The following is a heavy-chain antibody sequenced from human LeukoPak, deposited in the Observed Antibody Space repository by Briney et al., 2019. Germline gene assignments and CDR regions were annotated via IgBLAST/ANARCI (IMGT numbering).Heavy chain of an antibody. D-gene: IGHD3-10*02. J-gene: IGHJ6*04. Sequence: GGSLRLSCAASRFTFSKYSMNWVRETPGKGLEWVAVTSYDGSNKDYADSVKGRFTTSRDNSKNRLYLQMNSLRAEDTAVYYCAELGITMIGGVWGKGTTVTISS. CDR2: TSYDGSNK. CDR1: RFTFSKYS. V-gene: IGHV3-30*18. CDR3: AELGITMIGGV.